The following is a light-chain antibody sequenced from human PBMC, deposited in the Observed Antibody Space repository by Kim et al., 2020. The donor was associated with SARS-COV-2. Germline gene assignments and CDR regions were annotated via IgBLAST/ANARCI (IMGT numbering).Light chain of an antibody. J-gene: IGLJ3*02. Sequence: GQSVTISCTGTSNDIGSYKFVSWYQQHPGKAPKLIIFDVSERSTGVPDRFSGSQSANTASLTISGLQPEDELDYYCCSYAGSYTFVFGGGTQLTVL. CDR3: CSYAGSYTFV. CDR2: DVS. CDR1: SNDIGSYKF. V-gene: IGLV2-11*03.